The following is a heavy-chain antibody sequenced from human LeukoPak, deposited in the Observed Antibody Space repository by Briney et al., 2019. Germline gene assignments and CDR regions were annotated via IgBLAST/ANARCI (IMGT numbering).Heavy chain of an antibody. D-gene: IGHD6-6*01. V-gene: IGHV3-53*01. CDR2: IYSGGST. CDR1: GFTFSSYA. CDR3: ARLSIAARSYYFDY. J-gene: IGHJ4*02. Sequence: GGSLRLSCAASGFTFSSYAMSWVRQAPGKGLEWVSVIYSGGSTYYADSVKGRFTISRDNSKNTLYLQMNSLRAEDTAVYYCARLSIAARSYYFDYWGQGTLVTVSS.